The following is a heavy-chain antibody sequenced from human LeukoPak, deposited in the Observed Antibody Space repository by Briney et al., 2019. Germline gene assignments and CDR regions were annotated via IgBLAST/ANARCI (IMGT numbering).Heavy chain of an antibody. CDR1: GGTFSSYP. V-gene: IGHV1-69*01. D-gene: IGHD5-12*01. CDR2: ITPIFGEA. Sequence: ASVKVSCKVSGGTFSSYPISWVRQAPGQGLEWMGEITPIFGEAQNAEKFQDRVIITADEPTSTVYMELTSLRLDDTAMYYCARNSRVASTSGLNYWGQGTLVTVSS. J-gene: IGHJ4*02. CDR3: ARNSRVASTSGLNY.